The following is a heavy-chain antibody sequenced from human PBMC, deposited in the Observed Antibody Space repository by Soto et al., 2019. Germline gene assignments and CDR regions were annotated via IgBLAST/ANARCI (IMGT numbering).Heavy chain of an antibody. V-gene: IGHV1-2*04. J-gene: IGHJ4*02. CDR3: ARAKPFGGIAVAGTIYYFDY. CDR2: INPNSGGT. CDR1: GYTFTGYY. D-gene: IGHD6-19*01. Sequence: KKSKASVKVSCKASGYTFTGYYMHWVRQAPGQGLEWMGWINPNSGGTNYAQKFQGWVTMTRDTSISTAYMELSRLRSDDTAVYYCARAKPFGGIAVAGTIYYFDYWGQGTLVTVSS.